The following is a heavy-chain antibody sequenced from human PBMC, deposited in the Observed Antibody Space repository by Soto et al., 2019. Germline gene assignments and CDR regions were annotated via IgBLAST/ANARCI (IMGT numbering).Heavy chain of an antibody. CDR2: ISDNGGST. Sequence: EVQLLESGGGLVQPGGSLRLSCAASGFTFSSYAMSWVRQAPGKGLEWVSAISDNGGSTYYPDSVKGRFTISRDNSKNTLYLQMHSLRAEDTAVYYCAKERRFWSPYGMDVWGQGTTVTVSS. CDR3: AKERRFWSPYGMDV. V-gene: IGHV3-23*01. CDR1: GFTFSSYA. D-gene: IGHD3-3*01. J-gene: IGHJ6*02.